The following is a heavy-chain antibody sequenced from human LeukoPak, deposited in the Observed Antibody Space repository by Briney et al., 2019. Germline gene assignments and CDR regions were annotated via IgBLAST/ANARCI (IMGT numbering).Heavy chain of an antibody. D-gene: IGHD3-22*01. CDR1: GYTFTSYD. CDR2: MNPNSGNT. Sequence: ASVKVSCKASGYTFTSYDINWVRQATGQGLEWMGWMNPNSGNTGYAQKFQGRVTMTRNTSISTAYMELSSLRSEDTAVYYCASSHSYYYDSSGYIPYYWGQGTLVTVSS. CDR3: ASSHSYYYDSSGYIPYY. V-gene: IGHV1-8*01. J-gene: IGHJ4*02.